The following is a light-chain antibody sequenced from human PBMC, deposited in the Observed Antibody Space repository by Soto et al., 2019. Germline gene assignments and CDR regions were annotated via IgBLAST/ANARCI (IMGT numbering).Light chain of an antibody. CDR3: QQSYSTPRT. V-gene: IGKV1-39*01. CDR1: QSISSY. CDR2: AAS. Sequence: DIQKTQSPSSLSASVGDRVTITCRASQSISSYLNWYQQKPGKAPKLLIYAASSLQSGVPSRFSGSGSGTDFTLTISSLQPEDFATYYCQQSYSTPRTFGQGTKVYIK. J-gene: IGKJ1*01.